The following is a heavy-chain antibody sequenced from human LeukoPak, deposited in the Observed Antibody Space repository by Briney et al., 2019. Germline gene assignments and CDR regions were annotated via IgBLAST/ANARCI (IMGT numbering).Heavy chain of an antibody. Sequence: ASVKVSCKASGYTFTGYYMHWVRQAPGQGLEWMGIINPSGGSASYAQKFQGRVTMTRDMSTSTVYMELSSLRSEDTAVYYCARGGMLYGGSFDYWGQGTLVTVSS. V-gene: IGHV1-46*01. J-gene: IGHJ4*02. CDR3: ARGGMLYGGSFDY. D-gene: IGHD4-23*01. CDR1: GYTFTGYY. CDR2: INPSGGSA.